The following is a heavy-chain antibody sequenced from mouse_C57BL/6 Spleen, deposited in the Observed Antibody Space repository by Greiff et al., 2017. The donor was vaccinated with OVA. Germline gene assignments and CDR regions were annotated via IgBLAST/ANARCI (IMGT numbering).Heavy chain of an antibody. CDR3: ARPYGSSYGFAY. J-gene: IGHJ3*01. V-gene: IGHV1-52*01. CDR2: IDPSDSET. Sequence: VQLQQSGAELVRPGSSVKLSCKASGYTFTNYWMHWVKQRPIQGLEWIGNIDPSDSETHYNQKFKDKATLTVDKSSSTAYMQLSSLTSEDSAVYYCARPYGSSYGFAYWGQGTLVTVSA. CDR1: GYTFTNYW. D-gene: IGHD1-1*01.